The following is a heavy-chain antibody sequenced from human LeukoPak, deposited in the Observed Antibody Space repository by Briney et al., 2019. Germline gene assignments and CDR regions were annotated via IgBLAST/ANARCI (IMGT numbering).Heavy chain of an antibody. Sequence: GASVKVSCKASGYTFTSYYMHWVRQAPGQGLEWMGIINPNGGSTSYAQKFQGRVTMTRDTSTSTVYMELSSLRSEDTAVYYCARVSVYDSSGWGIDYWGQGTLVTVSS. J-gene: IGHJ4*02. D-gene: IGHD3-22*01. CDR3: ARVSVYDSSGWGIDY. V-gene: IGHV1-46*01. CDR1: GYTFTSYY. CDR2: INPNGGST.